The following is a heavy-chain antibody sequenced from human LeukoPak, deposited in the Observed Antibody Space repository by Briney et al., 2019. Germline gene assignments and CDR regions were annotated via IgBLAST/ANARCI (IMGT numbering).Heavy chain of an antibody. CDR3: ARGYYDILTGYYAFDY. CDR2: TYYRSKWYN. Sequence: SQTLSLTCAISGDSVSSNSAAWNWIRQSPSRGLEWLGRTYYRSKWYNDYAVSVKSRITINPDTSKNQFSLQLNSVTPEDTAVYYCARGYYDILTGYYAFDYWGQGTLVTVSS. CDR1: GDSVSSNSAA. J-gene: IGHJ4*02. V-gene: IGHV6-1*01. D-gene: IGHD3-9*01.